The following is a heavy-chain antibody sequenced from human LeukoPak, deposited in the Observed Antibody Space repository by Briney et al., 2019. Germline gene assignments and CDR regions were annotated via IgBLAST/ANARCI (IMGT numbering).Heavy chain of an antibody. CDR3: AKVMTRTMVRGVPPSDY. Sequence: PGGSLRLSCAASGFTFSDYSMNWVRQAPGKGLEWVASVNTVSSYIYYADSMRGRFTISRDNAKNSLFLQMNSLRAEDTAVYYCAKVMTRTMVRGVPPSDYWGQGTLVTVSS. D-gene: IGHD3-10*01. J-gene: IGHJ4*02. CDR1: GFTFSDYS. CDR2: VNTVSSYI. V-gene: IGHV3-21*04.